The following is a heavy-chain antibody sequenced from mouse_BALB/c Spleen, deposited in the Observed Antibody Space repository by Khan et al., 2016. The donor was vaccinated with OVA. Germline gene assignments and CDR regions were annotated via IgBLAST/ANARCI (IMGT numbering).Heavy chain of an antibody. CDR2: INPSNGRT. Sequence: VQLQQPGAELVKPGASVKLSCKASGYTFTSYWMHWVKQRPGQGLEWIGEINPSNGRTNYNEKFKSKATLTVDKSSSTAYMQHSSLTSEDSAVYYCARSTTASFDYWGQGTTLTVSS. D-gene: IGHD1-2*01. V-gene: IGHV1S81*02. CDR3: ARSTTASFDY. J-gene: IGHJ2*01. CDR1: GYTFTSYW.